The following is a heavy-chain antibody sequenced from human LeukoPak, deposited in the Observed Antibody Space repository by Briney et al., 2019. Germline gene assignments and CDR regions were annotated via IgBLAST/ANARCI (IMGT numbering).Heavy chain of an antibody. CDR1: GFTFSSYS. V-gene: IGHV3-21*01. CDR2: ISSSSSYI. Sequence: GGSLRLSWAASGFTFSSYSMSWVRQAPGKGLEWVSSISSSSSYIYYAASVKGRFTISRDNAKNSLYLQMNSLRAEDTAVYYCARGARNAGSGYSFDYWGQGTLVTVSS. CDR3: ARGARNAGSGYSFDY. J-gene: IGHJ4*02. D-gene: IGHD3-3*01.